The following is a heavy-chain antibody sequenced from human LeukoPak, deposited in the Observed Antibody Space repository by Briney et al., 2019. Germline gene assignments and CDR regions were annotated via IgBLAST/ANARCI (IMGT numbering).Heavy chain of an antibody. J-gene: IGHJ4*02. CDR3: AREGAYYYDSSGYYFLDY. Sequence: VASVKVSCKASGYTFTSYAMNWVRQAPGQGLEWMGWTNTNTGNPTYAQGFTGRFVFSLDTSVSTAYLQISSLKAEDTAVYYCAREGAYYYDSSGYYFLDYWGQGTLVTVSS. D-gene: IGHD3-22*01. V-gene: IGHV7-4-1*02. CDR1: GYTFTSYA. CDR2: TNTNTGNP.